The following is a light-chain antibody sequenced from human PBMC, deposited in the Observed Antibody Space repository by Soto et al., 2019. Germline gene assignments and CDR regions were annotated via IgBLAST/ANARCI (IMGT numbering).Light chain of an antibody. CDR1: SSDVGGYNY. J-gene: IGLJ2*01. CDR2: EVS. Sequence: QTALPQPSSLSSSPGQSITISCPGTSSDVGGYNYVSWYQQHPGKAPKLMIYEVSNRPSGVSNRFSGSKSGNTASLTTSGLQAEDEADYYCSSYTSSSTLVFGGGTKVTV. V-gene: IGLV2-14*01. CDR3: SSYTSSSTLV.